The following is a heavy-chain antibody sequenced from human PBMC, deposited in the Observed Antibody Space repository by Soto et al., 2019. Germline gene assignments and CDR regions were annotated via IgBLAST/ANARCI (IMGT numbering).Heavy chain of an antibody. CDR2: ISSSGSTI. J-gene: IGHJ5*02. CDR1: GFTFSDYY. Sequence: PGGSLRLSCAASGFTFSDYYMSWIRQAPGKGLEWVSYISSSGSTIYYADSVKGRFTISRDNAKNSLYLQMNSLRAEDTAVYYFARVHRALSAAGTNLFWFDPWGQGTLVTVSS. CDR3: ARVHRALSAAGTNLFWFDP. V-gene: IGHV3-11*01. D-gene: IGHD6-13*01.